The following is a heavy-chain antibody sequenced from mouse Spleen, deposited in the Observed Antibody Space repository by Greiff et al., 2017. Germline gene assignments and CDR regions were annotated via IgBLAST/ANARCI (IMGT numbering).Heavy chain of an antibody. D-gene: IGHD2-1*01. V-gene: IGHV2-5*01. CDR1: GFSLTSYG. Sequence: VRLVESGPGLVQPSQSLSITCTVSGFSLTSYGVHWVRQSPGKGLEWLGVIWRGGSTDYNAAFMSRLSITKDNSKSQVFFKMNSLQADDTAISSCAKNAYGNSWFAYWGQGTLVTVSA. CDR2: IWRGGST. J-gene: IGHJ3*01. CDR3: AKNAYGNSWFAY.